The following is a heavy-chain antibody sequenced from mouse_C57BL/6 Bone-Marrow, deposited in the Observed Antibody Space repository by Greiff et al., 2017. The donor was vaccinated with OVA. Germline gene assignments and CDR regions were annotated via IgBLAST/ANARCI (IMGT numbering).Heavy chain of an antibody. D-gene: IGHD1-1*01. CDR2: IHPNSGST. CDR3: ARDGSSPSYWYFDV. V-gene: IGHV1-64*01. CDR1: GYTFTSYW. Sequence: VQLQQPGAELVKPGASVKLSCKASGYTFTSYWMHWVKQRPGQGLEWIGMIHPNSGSTNYNEKFKSKATLTVDKSSSTAYMQLSSLTSEDAAVYDCARDGSSPSYWYFDVWGTGTTVTVSS. J-gene: IGHJ1*03.